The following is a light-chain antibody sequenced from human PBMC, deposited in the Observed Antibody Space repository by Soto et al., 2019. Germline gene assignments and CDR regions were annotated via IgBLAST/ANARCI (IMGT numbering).Light chain of an antibody. V-gene: IGKV1-8*01. CDR3: QQYYSYPRT. CDR1: QGISSY. Sequence: AIRMTQSPSSFSASTGDRVTITCRASQGISSYLAWYQQKPGKAPTLLIYAASTLQSGVPSRFSGSGSGTDFTLTISCLQSEDFATYYWQQYYSYPRTFGQGTKVEIK. J-gene: IGKJ1*01. CDR2: AAS.